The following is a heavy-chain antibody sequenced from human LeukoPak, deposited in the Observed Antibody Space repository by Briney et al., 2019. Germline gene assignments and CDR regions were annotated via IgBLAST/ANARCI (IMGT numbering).Heavy chain of an antibody. CDR2: INPNSGGT. CDR3: ARVTHDYGDSVDY. D-gene: IGHD4-17*01. Sequence: ASVKVSCKASGYTFTGYYMHWVRQAPGQGLEWMGWINPNSGGTNYAQKFQGRVTMTRDTTISTAYMELSRLRSDDTAVYYCARVTHDYGDSVDYWGQGTLVTVSS. V-gene: IGHV1-2*02. J-gene: IGHJ4*02. CDR1: GYTFTGYY.